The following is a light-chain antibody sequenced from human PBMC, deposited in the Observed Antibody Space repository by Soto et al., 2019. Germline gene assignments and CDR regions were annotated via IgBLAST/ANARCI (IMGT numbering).Light chain of an antibody. V-gene: IGLV2-14*01. CDR3: SSYSTSTTRV. Sequence: QSALTQPASVSGSPGQSITISCTGTSSDVGDYNYVSWYQQHPGKAPKLMIYDVSNRPSGVSNRFPGSKSGSTASLTISGLKAEDGADYYCSSYSTSTTRVFGTGTKVTVL. CDR2: DVS. J-gene: IGLJ1*01. CDR1: SSDVGDYNY.